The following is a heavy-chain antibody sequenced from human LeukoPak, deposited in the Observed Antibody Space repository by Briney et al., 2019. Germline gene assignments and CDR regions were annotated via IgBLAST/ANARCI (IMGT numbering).Heavy chain of an antibody. Sequence: GGSLRLSCAASGFTFSSYAMSWVRQAPGKGLEWVSAISGSGGSTYYADSVKGRFTISRDNAKNTLYLQMNSLRAEDTAVYYCARGYGSSGDEKIFDYWGQGTLVTVSS. V-gene: IGHV3-23*01. CDR3: ARGYGSSGDEKIFDY. CDR1: GFTFSSYA. CDR2: ISGSGGST. J-gene: IGHJ4*02. D-gene: IGHD6-19*01.